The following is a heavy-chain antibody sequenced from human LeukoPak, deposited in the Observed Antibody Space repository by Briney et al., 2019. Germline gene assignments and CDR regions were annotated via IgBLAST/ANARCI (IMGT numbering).Heavy chain of an antibody. D-gene: IGHD1-1*01. CDR3: AKDLEAPGAYYFDY. CDR2: ISGSGGST. Sequence: GGSLRLSCAASGFTFSSYAMSWVRQAPGKGLEWVSAISGSGGSTYYADSVKGRFTISRDNSKNTLYLQMNSLRAEDTAEYYCAKDLEAPGAYYFDYWGQGTLVTVSS. J-gene: IGHJ4*02. CDR1: GFTFSSYA. V-gene: IGHV3-23*01.